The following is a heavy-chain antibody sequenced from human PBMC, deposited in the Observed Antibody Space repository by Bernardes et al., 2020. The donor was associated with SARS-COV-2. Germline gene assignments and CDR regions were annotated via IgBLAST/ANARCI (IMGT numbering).Heavy chain of an antibody. V-gene: IGHV4-34*01. CDR2: INYSGST. CDR3: ARAVWGIWYFDL. Sequence: SETLSLTCAVYGGSPSGYYWNWIRQPPGKGLEWIGEINYSGSTTYNPSLKSRVTISVDTSKNQFSLKLSSVTAADTAVYCCARAVWGIWYFDLWGRGTLVTVSS. D-gene: IGHD3-16*01. CDR1: GGSPSGYY. J-gene: IGHJ2*01.